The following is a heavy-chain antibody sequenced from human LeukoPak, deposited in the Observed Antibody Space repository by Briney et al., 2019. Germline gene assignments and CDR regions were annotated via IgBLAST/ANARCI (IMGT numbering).Heavy chain of an antibody. CDR3: AREGAYPGYSRAPGGLWHWFDP. J-gene: IGHJ5*02. CDR1: GGSISSYY. CDR2: IYTSGST. Sequence: SETLSLTCTVSGGSISSYYWSWIRQPAGKGLEWIGRIYTSGSTNYNPSLKNRVTMSVDTSKNQFSLKLSSVTAADTAVYYCAREGAYPGYSRAPGGLWHWFDPWGQGTLVTVSS. V-gene: IGHV4-4*07. D-gene: IGHD6-13*01.